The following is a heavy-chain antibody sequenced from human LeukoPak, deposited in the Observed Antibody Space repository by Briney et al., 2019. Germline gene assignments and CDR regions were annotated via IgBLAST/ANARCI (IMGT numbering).Heavy chain of an antibody. CDR1: GGSITHYY. V-gene: IGHV4-59*01. Sequence: SETLSLTCTVSGGSITHYYWSWIRQPPGKRLEWIGYSYYSGTTKWNPSLKGRVTISVDTSRNQFSLKLTSMTAANTAVYYCAGGGSGWYNWFDPWGQGTLVTVSS. D-gene: IGHD6-19*01. J-gene: IGHJ5*02. CDR2: SYYSGTT. CDR3: AGGGSGWYNWFDP.